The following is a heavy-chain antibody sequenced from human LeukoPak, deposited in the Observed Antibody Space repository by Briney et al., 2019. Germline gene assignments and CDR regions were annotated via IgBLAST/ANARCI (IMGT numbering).Heavy chain of an antibody. CDR3: AKGRWEVPDY. CDR2: INHNGST. J-gene: IGHJ4*02. Sequence: SDTLSLTCAVSGQPYNRYYWSGSPQPPGKGREWIGEINHNGSTNYNPSLTSRATISVDASKNQFYLRMTCVIAADTAIYYCAKGRWEVPDYWGQGTLVFVSS. CDR1: GQPYNRYY. D-gene: IGHD1-26*01. V-gene: IGHV4-34*01.